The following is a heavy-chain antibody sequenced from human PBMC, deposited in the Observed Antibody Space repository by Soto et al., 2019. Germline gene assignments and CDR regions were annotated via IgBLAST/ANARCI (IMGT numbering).Heavy chain of an antibody. CDR1: GGSISSSRYY. D-gene: IGHD6-6*01. V-gene: IGHV4-39*01. Sequence: SETLSLTCTVSGGSISSSRYYWGWIRQPPGKGLEWIGSIYYSGSTYYNPSLKSRVTISVDTSKNQFSLKLSSVTAADTAVYYCARPFYSSSSFDYWGQGTMVTVSS. J-gene: IGHJ4*02. CDR3: ARPFYSSSSFDY. CDR2: IYYSGST.